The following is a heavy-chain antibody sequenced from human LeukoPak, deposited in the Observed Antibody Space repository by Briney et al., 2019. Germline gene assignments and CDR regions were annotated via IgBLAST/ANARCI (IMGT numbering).Heavy chain of an antibody. CDR1: GFTFSSYA. J-gene: IGHJ3*01. CDR3: AKVRIAGIQTSEFDL. D-gene: IGHD6-13*01. Sequence: GGSLRLPCRGSGFTFSSYAMRWVRQAPGKGLAWVSAHSHSTYYADPVSGRFTISRVNSIDTLYLQMNSLSAEDTAIYYCAKVRIAGIQTSEFDLWGQGTMVTVSS. V-gene: IGHV3-23*01. CDR2: HSHST.